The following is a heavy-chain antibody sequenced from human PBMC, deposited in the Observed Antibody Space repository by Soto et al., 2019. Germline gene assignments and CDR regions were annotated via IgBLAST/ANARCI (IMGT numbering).Heavy chain of an antibody. CDR2: ISYDGSNK. Sequence: GGSLRLSCAASGFTFSSYGMHWVRQAPGKGLEWVAVISYDGSNKYYADSVKGRFTISRDNSKNTLYLQMNSLRAEDTAVYYCAKDRYYDSSGYFVYWGQGTLVTVSS. D-gene: IGHD3-22*01. CDR3: AKDRYYDSSGYFVY. CDR1: GFTFSSYG. V-gene: IGHV3-30*18. J-gene: IGHJ4*02.